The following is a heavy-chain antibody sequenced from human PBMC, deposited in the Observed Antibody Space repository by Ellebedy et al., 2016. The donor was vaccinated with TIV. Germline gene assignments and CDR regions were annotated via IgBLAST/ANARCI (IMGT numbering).Heavy chain of an antibody. CDR2: ISSSSSYI. CDR3: ARDTSRNYDILTGYYTPYYYGMDV. D-gene: IGHD3-9*01. Sequence: GGSLRLXCAASGFTFSNYSMNWVRQAPGKGLEWVSSISSSSSYIYYADSVKGRFIISRDNAKNSLYLQMNSLRAEDTAGYYCARDTSRNYDILTGYYTPYYYGMDVWGQGTTVTASS. CDR1: GFTFSNYS. J-gene: IGHJ6*02. V-gene: IGHV3-21*01.